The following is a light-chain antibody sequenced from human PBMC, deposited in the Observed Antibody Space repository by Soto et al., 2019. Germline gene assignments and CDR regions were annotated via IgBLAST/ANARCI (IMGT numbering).Light chain of an antibody. V-gene: IGKV3-20*01. Sequence: EIVLTQSPGTLSLSPGERAALSCRASQSVSSRYLAWFQQKPGQAPRLLIYGASSRAAGIPDRFSGSGSGTDFTLTISRLEPEDFAVYYCQQYGGSWTFGQGTKVEIK. J-gene: IGKJ1*01. CDR1: QSVSSRY. CDR2: GAS. CDR3: QQYGGSWT.